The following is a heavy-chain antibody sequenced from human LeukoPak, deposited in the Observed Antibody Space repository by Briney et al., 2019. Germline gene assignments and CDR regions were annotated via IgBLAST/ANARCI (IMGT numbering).Heavy chain of an antibody. CDR2: IIPIFGTA. CDR3: ARVRLVLSYYYGMDV. CDR1: GYTFTSYG. J-gene: IGHJ6*02. Sequence: SVKVSCKASGYTFTSYGISWVRQAPGQGLEWMGGIIPIFGTANYAQKFQGRVTITADESTSTAYMELSSLRSEDTAVYYCARVRLVLSYYYGMDVWGQGTTVTVSS. D-gene: IGHD2-8*02. V-gene: IGHV1-69*13.